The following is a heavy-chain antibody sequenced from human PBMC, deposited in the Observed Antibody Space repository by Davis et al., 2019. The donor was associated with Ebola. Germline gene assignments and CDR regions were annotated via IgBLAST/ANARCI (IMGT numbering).Heavy chain of an antibody. Sequence: PGGSLRLSCAASGFTFSSYAMTWIRQAPGKGLEWISYISSSSSYTYYADSVKGRFTISRDNAKNSLYLQMSNLRAEDTALYYCARDLKTAASEGAFDIWGQGTIVTVSS. CDR2: ISSSSSYT. V-gene: IGHV3-21*05. CDR1: GFTFSSYA. J-gene: IGHJ3*02. D-gene: IGHD2-21*02. CDR3: ARDLKTAASEGAFDI.